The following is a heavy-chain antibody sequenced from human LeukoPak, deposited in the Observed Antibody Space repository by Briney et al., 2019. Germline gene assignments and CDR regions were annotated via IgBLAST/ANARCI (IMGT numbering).Heavy chain of an antibody. CDR2: IYHSGST. CDR1: GYSISSGYY. J-gene: IGHJ3*02. CDR3: ARHDSSGPYNAFDI. D-gene: IGHD3-22*01. Sequence: SETLSLTCTVSGYSISSGYYWGWIRQPPGKGLEWIGSIYHSGSTYYNPSLKSRVTISVDTSKNHFPLKLSSVTAADTAVYYCARHDSSGPYNAFDIWGQGTMVTVSS. V-gene: IGHV4-38-2*02.